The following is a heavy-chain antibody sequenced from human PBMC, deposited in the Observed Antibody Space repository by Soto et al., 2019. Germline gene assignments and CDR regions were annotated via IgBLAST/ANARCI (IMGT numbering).Heavy chain of an antibody. Sequence: SQTLSLTCAISGDIVSSSSVTLNWIRQSPSRGLEWLGRTYYRSKWYNDYAESVKSRITINPDTSKNQFSLHLNSVTPEDTAVYYCVRLIGNSWLDFWGQGTLVTVSS. CDR2: TYYRSKWYN. J-gene: IGHJ5*01. V-gene: IGHV6-1*01. D-gene: IGHD1-26*01. CDR3: VRLIGNSWLDF. CDR1: GDIVSSSSVT.